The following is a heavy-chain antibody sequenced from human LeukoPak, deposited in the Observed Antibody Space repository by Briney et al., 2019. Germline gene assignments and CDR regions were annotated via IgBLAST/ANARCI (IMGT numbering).Heavy chain of an antibody. CDR3: AIIYGSGSYYLDY. V-gene: IGHV3-30*03. D-gene: IGHD3-10*01. Sequence: GGSLRLSCAVSGFTFSSYGMHWVRQAPGKGLEWVAVISHGGSNKHYTDSVKGRFTISRDNSENTLYLQMNRLRAEDTAVYYCAIIYGSGSYYLDYWGQGTLVTVSS. CDR2: ISHGGSNK. J-gene: IGHJ4*02. CDR1: GFTFSSYG.